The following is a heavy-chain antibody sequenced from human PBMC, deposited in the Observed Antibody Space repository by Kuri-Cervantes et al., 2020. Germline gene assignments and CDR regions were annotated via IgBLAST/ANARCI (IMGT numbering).Heavy chain of an antibody. CDR2: ISSSSSTI. CDR3: ARDDNWGFDY. CDR1: GFTFSSYS. V-gene: IGHV3-48*02. Sequence: LSLTCAASGFTFSSYSMNWVRQAPGKGLEWVSYISSSSSTIYYADSVKGRFTISRDNAKNSLYLQMNSLSDEDTAVYYCARDDNWGFDYWGQGTPVTVSS. D-gene: IGHD1-1*01. J-gene: IGHJ4*02.